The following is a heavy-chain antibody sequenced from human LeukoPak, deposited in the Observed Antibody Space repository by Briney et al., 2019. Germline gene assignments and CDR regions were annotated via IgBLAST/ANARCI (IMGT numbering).Heavy chain of an antibody. V-gene: IGHV3-21*01. CDR3: ARDLWAVAASTN. J-gene: IGHJ4*02. Sequence: GGSLRLSCAASGFTFSSYSMNWVRQAPGKGLEWVSSISSSSSYIYYADSVKGRFTISRDNAKNSLYLQMNSLRAEDTAVYYCARDLWAVAASTNWGQGTLVTVSS. D-gene: IGHD6-13*01. CDR2: ISSSSSYI. CDR1: GFTFSSYS.